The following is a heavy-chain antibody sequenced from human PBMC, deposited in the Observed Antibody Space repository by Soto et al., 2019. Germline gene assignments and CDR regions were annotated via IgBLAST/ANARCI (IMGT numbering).Heavy chain of an antibody. D-gene: IGHD5-18*01. Sequence: GGSLRLSYASSGFNFSSYAMSWVRPAPGKGLEWVSAISGSGGSTYYADSVKGRFAISRDNSKNTLYLQMNSLRAEDTAVYYCANRDTSMITRYYYGMDVWGQGTTVTVSS. CDR1: GFNFSSYA. CDR3: ANRDTSMITRYYYGMDV. J-gene: IGHJ6*02. CDR2: ISGSGGST. V-gene: IGHV3-23*01.